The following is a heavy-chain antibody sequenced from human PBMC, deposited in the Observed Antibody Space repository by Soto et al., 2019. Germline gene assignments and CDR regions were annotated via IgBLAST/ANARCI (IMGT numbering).Heavy chain of an antibody. CDR1: GGSISSSSYY. J-gene: IGHJ4*02. CDR2: IYYSGST. D-gene: IGHD3-10*01. Sequence: QLQLQQSGPGLVKPSENLSLTCTVSGGSISSSSYYWGWIRQPPGKGLEWIGSIYYSGSTYYNPSLKSRVTISLDSSKNQFSLKLSSAAAADTAGYYCARQDFRGADYWGQGTLVTVSS. V-gene: IGHV4-39*01. CDR3: ARQDFRGADY.